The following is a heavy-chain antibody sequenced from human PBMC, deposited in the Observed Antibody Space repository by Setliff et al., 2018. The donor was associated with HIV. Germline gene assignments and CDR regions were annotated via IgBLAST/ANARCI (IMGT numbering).Heavy chain of an antibody. Sequence: PGGSLRLSCAASEFSFSRFWMNWVRQAPGKGLEWVSYISGRDRTIDYADSVKGRFTISRDNAQNMLYLEMRSLRVEDTAVYYCGRDLSGYSDFWGPGTLVTVSS. CDR3: GRDLSGYSDF. J-gene: IGHJ4*02. CDR1: EFSFSRFW. V-gene: IGHV3-48*04. CDR2: ISGRDRTI. D-gene: IGHD3-22*01.